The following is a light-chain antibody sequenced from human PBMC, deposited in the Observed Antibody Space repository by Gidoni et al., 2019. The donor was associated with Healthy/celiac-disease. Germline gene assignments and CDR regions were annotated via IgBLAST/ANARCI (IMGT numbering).Light chain of an antibody. CDR1: QGISSY. J-gene: IGKJ1*01. CDR2: AAS. CDR3: QQYYSYPLT. Sequence: AIRMTQSPSSFSASTGDRVTITCRASQGISSYFAWYQQKPGKAPKLLLYAASTVQSGVPSRFSGRGSGTDVTLTISCLQSEDFATYYYQQYYSYPLTFGQGTKVEIK. V-gene: IGKV1-8*01.